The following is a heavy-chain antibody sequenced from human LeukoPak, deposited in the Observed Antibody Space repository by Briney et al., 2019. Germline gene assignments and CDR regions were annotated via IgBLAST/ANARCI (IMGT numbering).Heavy chain of an antibody. CDR2: IDNDGSTR. CDR3: ATGSGLWSPDY. D-gene: IGHD5-18*01. CDR1: GFTFSSYA. V-gene: IGHV3-74*01. Sequence: PGGSLRLSCAASGFTFSSYAMSWVRQAPGKGLVWVSRIDNDGSTRSYADSVKGRFTISRDNAKNRLYVQMNSLRAEDTAVYYCATGSGLWSPDYWGQGTLVTVSS. J-gene: IGHJ4*02.